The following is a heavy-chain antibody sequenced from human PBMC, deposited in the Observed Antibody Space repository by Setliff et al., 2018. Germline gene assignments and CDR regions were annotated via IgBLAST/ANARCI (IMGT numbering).Heavy chain of an antibody. CDR1: GDSITSGTYY. Sequence: ETLSLTCTVSGDSITSGTYYWGWIRQPPGKGLEWIGRIHYRGTTYSXXSLASQLTISVDTSKNQFSLQLTSVTAADTAVYYCARTGTYRYFDSWGQGTRVTVSS. CDR2: IHYRGTT. J-gene: IGHJ4*02. V-gene: IGHV4-39*01. D-gene: IGHD1-1*01. CDR3: ARTGTYRYFDS.